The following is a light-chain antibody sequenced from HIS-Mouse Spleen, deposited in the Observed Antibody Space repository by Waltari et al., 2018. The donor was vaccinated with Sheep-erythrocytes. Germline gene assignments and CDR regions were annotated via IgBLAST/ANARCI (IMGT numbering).Light chain of an antibody. V-gene: IGKV3-11*01. CDR1: QSVSSY. CDR2: DAS. J-gene: IGKJ2*01. Sequence: EIVLTQSPATLSLSPGERATLSCRASQSVSSYFAGYQQKPGQAPRLLIYDASNRATGIPARFSGSGSGTDFTLTISSLKPEDFAVYYCQQRSNWYTFGQGTKLEIK. CDR3: QQRSNWYT.